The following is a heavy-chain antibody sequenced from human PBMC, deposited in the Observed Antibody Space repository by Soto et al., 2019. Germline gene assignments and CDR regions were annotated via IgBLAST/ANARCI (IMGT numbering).Heavy chain of an antibody. V-gene: IGHV3-64D*08. J-gene: IGHJ6*02. CDR1: GLTFSDLS. Sequence: GGSPRLSCSASGLTFSDLSMHWVRQAPGRELEYISVIHKNGDTTYFADSVKGRFTTSRDNSKNILYLQMSSLGPDDTAVYYCVRDLYGMDVWGQGTTVTVSS. CDR2: IHKNGDTT. CDR3: VRDLYGMDV.